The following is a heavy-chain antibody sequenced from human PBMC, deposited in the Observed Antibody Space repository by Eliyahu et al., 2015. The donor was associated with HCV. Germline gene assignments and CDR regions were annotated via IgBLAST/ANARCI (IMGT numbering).Heavy chain of an antibody. CDR1: GFTFSXYG. J-gene: IGHJ6*02. CDR3: ARGGLPLRGYYYYYGMDV. CDR2: IWYDGSNK. D-gene: IGHD5-12*01. V-gene: IGHV3-33*01. Sequence: QVQLVESGGGVVQPGRSLRLSCAASGFTFSXYGXHWVRQAPGKGVEWVXVIWYDGSNKYYADSVKGRFTISRDNPKNTLYLQMNSLRAEDTAVYYCARGGLPLRGYYYYYGMDVWGQGTTVTVSS.